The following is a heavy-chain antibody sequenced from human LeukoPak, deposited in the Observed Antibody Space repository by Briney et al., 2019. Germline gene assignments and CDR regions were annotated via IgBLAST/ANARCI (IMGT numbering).Heavy chain of an antibody. V-gene: IGHV3-23*01. Sequence: GGSLRLSCAASGFTFSSYAMSWVRQAPGKGLEWVSAITSNGGSTYYADSVKGRFTVSRDNSKNTLYLQMSSLRAEDTALYYCARGPLNTFGVDAWGHGTTVTVSS. CDR3: ARGPLNTFGVDA. D-gene: IGHD1/OR15-1a*01. J-gene: IGHJ6*02. CDR2: ITSNGGST. CDR1: GFTFSSYA.